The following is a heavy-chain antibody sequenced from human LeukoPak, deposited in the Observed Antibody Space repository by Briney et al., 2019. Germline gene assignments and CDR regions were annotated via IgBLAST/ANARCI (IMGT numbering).Heavy chain of an antibody. J-gene: IGHJ4*02. CDR1: GLTFSSYG. V-gene: IGHV3-30*18. D-gene: IGHD6-19*01. Sequence: GGSLRLSCAASGLTFSSYGMHWVRQAPGKGLEWVAVISYDGSNKYYADSVKGRFTISRDNSKNTLYLQMNSLRAEDTAVYYCAKDRTSSGSSYWGQGTLVTVSS. CDR2: ISYDGSNK. CDR3: AKDRTSSGSSY.